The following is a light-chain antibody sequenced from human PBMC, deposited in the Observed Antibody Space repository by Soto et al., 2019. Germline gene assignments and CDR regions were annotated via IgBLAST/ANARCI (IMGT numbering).Light chain of an antibody. Sequence: QSALTQPRSVSGSPGQSVTISCTGTSSDVGAYNHVSWYRQYPGKAPKLTIYDVSKRPSGVPDRFSGSKSVNTVSLTTSGLQAEDEADYYCCSYACSYSYVFRTGTNVTVL. CDR3: CSYACSYSYV. J-gene: IGLJ1*01. CDR2: DVS. CDR1: SSDVGAYNH. V-gene: IGLV2-11*01.